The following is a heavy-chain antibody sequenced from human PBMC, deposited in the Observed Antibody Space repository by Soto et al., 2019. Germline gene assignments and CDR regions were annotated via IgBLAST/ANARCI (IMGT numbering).Heavy chain of an antibody. CDR3: ATSNWLDP. Sequence: CTVAKSAIRSSSYYWGWIRQPPGKGLEWIGTIYYSGSTYYNPSLKSRVTISVDTSKNQFSLKLSSVTAADTAVYYCATSNWLDPWGQGTLVTVSS. V-gene: IGHV4-39*01. CDR2: IYYSGST. CDR1: KSAIRSSSYY. J-gene: IGHJ5*02.